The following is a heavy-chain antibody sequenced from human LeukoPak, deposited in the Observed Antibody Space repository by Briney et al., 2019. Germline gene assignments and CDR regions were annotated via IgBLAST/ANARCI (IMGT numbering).Heavy chain of an antibody. CDR3: ARVLSGSYFSFDY. Sequence: ASVKVSCKASGYTFSSYAMNWVRQAPGQGLEWMGKISANTGNPTYAQGFAGRFVFSLDTSVSTAYLQISSLKAEDTVVYYCARVLSGSYFSFDYWGQGTLVTVSS. V-gene: IGHV7-4-1*02. D-gene: IGHD1-26*01. CDR2: ISANTGNP. J-gene: IGHJ4*02. CDR1: GYTFSSYA.